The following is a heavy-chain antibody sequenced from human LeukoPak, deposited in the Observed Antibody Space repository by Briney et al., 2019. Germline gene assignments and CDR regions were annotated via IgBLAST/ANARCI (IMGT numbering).Heavy chain of an antibody. D-gene: IGHD6-13*01. CDR2: INPNSGGT. CDR3: ARVRAAAGTALANWFDP. V-gene: IGHV1-2*02. CDR1: GYTFTGYY. Sequence: ASVKVSCKASGYTFTGYYMHWVRQAPGQGLEWMGWINPNSGGTNYAQKFQGRVTMTRDTSISTAYMELSRLRSDDTAVYYCARVRAAAGTALANWFDPWGQGTLVTVSS. J-gene: IGHJ5*02.